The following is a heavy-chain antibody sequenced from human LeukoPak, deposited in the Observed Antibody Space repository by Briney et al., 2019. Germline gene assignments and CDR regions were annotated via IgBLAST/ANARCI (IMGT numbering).Heavy chain of an antibody. V-gene: IGHV3-43D*03. CDR3: AKSSGYYYFDY. J-gene: IGHJ4*02. D-gene: IGHD3-22*01. CDR1: GFTFDDYA. CDR2: ISWDGGST. Sequence: GGSLRLSCAASGFTFDDYAMHWVRQAPGKGLEWVSLISWDGGSTYYADSVKGRFTISSDNSKNSLYLQMNSLRAEDTALYYCAKSSGYYYFDYWGQGALVTVSS.